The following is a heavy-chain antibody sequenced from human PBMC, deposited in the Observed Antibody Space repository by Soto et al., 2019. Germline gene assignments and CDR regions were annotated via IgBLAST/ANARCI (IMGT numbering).Heavy chain of an antibody. V-gene: IGHV4-34*01. CDR2: INHSGST. J-gene: IGHJ6*02. CDR3: ARAFEYSSSWYRNFYYYGMDF. CDR1: GGSFSGYY. D-gene: IGHD6-13*01. Sequence: SETLSLTCAVYGGSFSGYYWSWIRQPPGKGLEWIGEINHSGSTNYNPSLKSRVTISVDTSKNQFSLKLSSVTAADTAVYYCARAFEYSSSWYRNFYYYGMDFWGQGSTVTVS.